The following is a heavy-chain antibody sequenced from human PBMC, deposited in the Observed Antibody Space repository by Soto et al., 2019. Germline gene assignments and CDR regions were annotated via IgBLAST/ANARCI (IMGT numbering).Heavy chain of an antibody. CDR3: AKDSPPTVRFLEWFSYYYGMDV. CDR2: ISYDGSNK. CDR1: GFTFSSYG. V-gene: IGHV3-30*18. D-gene: IGHD3-3*01. Sequence: GGSLRLSCAASGFTFSSYGMHWVRQAPGKGLEWVAVISYDGSNKYYADSVKGRFTISRDNSKNTLYLQMNSLRAEDTAVYYCAKDSPPTVRFLEWFSYYYGMDVWGQGTTVTVSS. J-gene: IGHJ6*02.